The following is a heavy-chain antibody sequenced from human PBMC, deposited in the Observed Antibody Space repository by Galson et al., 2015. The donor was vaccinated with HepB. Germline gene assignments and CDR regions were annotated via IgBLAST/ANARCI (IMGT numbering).Heavy chain of an antibody. D-gene: IGHD3-3*01. V-gene: IGHV1-46*01. CDR1: GYTFTSYY. CDR2: INPSGGST. Sequence: SVKVSCKASGYTFTSYYMHWVRQAPGQGLEWMGIINPSGGSTSYAQKFQGRVTMTRDTSTSTVYMELSSLRSEDTAVYYCAREEYVLRFLEWSIYYYYGMDVWGQGTTVTVSS. J-gene: IGHJ6*02. CDR3: AREEYVLRFLEWSIYYYYGMDV.